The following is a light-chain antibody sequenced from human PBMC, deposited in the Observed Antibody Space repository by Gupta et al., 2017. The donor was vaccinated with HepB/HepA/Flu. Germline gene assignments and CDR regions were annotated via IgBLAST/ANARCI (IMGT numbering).Light chain of an antibody. CDR3: QHSYNVPRT. Sequence: DIPMTQSPSSLSASVGDRVTITCRASQSISTYLNWYQQKPGKAPKLLIHSASSLHSGVPSRFSGSGSGTDFTLAISSLQPEDFATYYCQHSYNVPRTFGQGTXVEIK. CDR2: SAS. J-gene: IGKJ1*01. V-gene: IGKV1-39*01. CDR1: QSISTY.